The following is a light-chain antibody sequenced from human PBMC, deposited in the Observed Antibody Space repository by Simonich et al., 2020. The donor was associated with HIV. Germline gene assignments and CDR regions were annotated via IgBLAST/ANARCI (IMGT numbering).Light chain of an antibody. CDR1: SSDVGGYNS. CDR2: EVT. CDR3: SSYAGSNTPVV. V-gene: IGLV2-8*01. J-gene: IGLJ2*01. Sequence: QSALTQPPSASGSPGQSVTISCPGTSSDVGGYNSVSWYQHHPGKAPKLLIYEVTKRPSGVPDRFSGSKSGNTASLTVSGLQAEDEADYYCSSYAGSNTPVVFGGGTKLTVL.